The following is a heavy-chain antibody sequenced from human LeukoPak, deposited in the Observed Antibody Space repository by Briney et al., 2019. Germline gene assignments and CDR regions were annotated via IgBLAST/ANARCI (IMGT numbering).Heavy chain of an antibody. J-gene: IGHJ6*03. CDR2: IYYSGST. D-gene: IGHD2-15*01. Sequence: SETLSLTCTVSGGSIGSYYWSWIRQPPGKGLEWIGYIYYSGSTNYNPSLKSRVTISVDTSKNQFSLKLRSVTAADTAVYYCARTTEGYCRGRSCYSYYYYMDVWGKGTTVTVSS. CDR1: GGSIGSYY. CDR3: ARTTEGYCRGRSCYSYYYYMDV. V-gene: IGHV4-59*01.